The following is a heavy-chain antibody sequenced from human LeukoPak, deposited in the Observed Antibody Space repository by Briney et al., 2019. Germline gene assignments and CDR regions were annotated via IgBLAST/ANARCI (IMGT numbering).Heavy chain of an antibody. CDR1: GFTFISYA. J-gene: IGHJ4*02. V-gene: IGHV3-23*01. CDR3: AKESPVFDY. Sequence: GGSLRLSCAASGFTFISYAVSWVRQAPGKGLEWVSVISGSGGSTHYADSAKGRFTISRDNSKNTLYLQMSSLRAEDTAVYYCAKESPVFDYWGQGTLVTVSS. CDR2: ISGSGGST.